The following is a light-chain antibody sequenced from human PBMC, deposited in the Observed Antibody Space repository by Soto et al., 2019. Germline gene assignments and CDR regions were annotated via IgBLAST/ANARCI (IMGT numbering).Light chain of an antibody. J-gene: IGKJ4*01. CDR1: QSISVW. CDR3: QKYNSAPLN. CDR2: DVS. Sequence: IQVNPSPSPLSASVLDIGNIPFRASQSISVWLAWYQQKPGSGPKLLIFDVSTLASGVPSRFSGSGSGPAFTLTISSLQPEDVAAYYCQKYNSAPLNFGGGTKVDIK. V-gene: IGKV1-5*01.